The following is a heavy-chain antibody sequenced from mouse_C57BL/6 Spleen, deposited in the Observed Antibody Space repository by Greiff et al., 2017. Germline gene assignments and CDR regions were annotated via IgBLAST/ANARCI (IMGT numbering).Heavy chain of an antibody. CDR3: ASSYDGYFAWFAY. D-gene: IGHD2-3*01. V-gene: IGHV3-6*01. CDR2: ISYDGSN. Sequence: DVKLQESGPGLVKPSQSLSLTCSVTGYSITSGYYWNWIRQFPGNKLEWMGYISYDGSNNYNPSLKNRISITRDTSKNQFFLKLNSVTTEDTATYYCASSYDGYFAWFAYWGQGTLVTVSA. J-gene: IGHJ3*01. CDR1: GYSITSGYY.